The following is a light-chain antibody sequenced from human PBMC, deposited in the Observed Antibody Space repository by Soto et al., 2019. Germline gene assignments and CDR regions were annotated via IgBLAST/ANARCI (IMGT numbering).Light chain of an antibody. CDR1: QSISTW. Sequence: DIQMTKSPSTLSASGGDRVTITCRARQSISTWLAWYQQKPGKAPKLLIFKASSLESGVPSRFSGSGYETEFTFTISSLQPDDFATYYCQQYNSYPWTFGQGTKVEIK. CDR2: KAS. J-gene: IGKJ1*01. V-gene: IGKV1-5*03. CDR3: QQYNSYPWT.